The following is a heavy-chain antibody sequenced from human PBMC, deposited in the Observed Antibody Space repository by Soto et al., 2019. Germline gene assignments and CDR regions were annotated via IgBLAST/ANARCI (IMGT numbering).Heavy chain of an antibody. V-gene: IGHV4-39*01. D-gene: IGHD2-15*01. CDR1: SGSISSTISS. J-gene: IGHJ5*02. CDR3: ARQCRGVTCHWFVP. CDR2: IFYSGST. Sequence: PSETLSLTCTVSSGSISSTISSWHWIRQPPGKGLEWIGSIFYSGSTYYNPSLKSRVTISVDTSKNQFSLTLTSVTAADTAVYYCARQCRGVTCHWFVPWGQGTLVTVSS.